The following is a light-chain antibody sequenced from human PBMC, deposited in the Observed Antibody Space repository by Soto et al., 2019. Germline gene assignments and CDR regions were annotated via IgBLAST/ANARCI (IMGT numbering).Light chain of an antibody. Sequence: SYELTQPPSVSGSPGQTARITCSGDALPKQYAYWYQQKPGQAPVLVIYKDSERPSGIPERFSGSSSGTTVTLTISGVQAEDEADYYCQSADSSGTYVVFGGGTKLTVL. V-gene: IGLV3-25*03. CDR2: KDS. CDR1: ALPKQY. J-gene: IGLJ2*01. CDR3: QSADSSGTYVV.